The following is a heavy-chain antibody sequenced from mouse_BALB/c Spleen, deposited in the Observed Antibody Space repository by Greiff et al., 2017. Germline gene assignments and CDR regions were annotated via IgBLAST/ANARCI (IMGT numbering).Heavy chain of an antibody. CDR2: IWGDGST. J-gene: IGHJ4*01. CDR3: ARGALRGISAMDY. D-gene: IGHD1-1*01. V-gene: IGHV2-6-7*01. Sequence: VKLMESGPGLVAPSQSLSITCTVSGFSLTGYGVNWVRQPPGKGLEWLGMIWGDGSTDYNSALKSRLSISKDNSKSQVFLKMNSLQTDDTARYYWARGALRGISAMDYWGQGTSVTVSS. CDR1: GFSLTGYG.